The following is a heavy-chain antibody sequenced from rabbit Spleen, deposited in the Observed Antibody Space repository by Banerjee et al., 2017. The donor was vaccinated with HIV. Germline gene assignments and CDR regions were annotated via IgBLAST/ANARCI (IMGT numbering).Heavy chain of an antibody. CDR3: ARDLAGVIGWNFNL. D-gene: IGHD4-1*01. CDR1: GFDVSNYG. V-gene: IGHV1S45*01. Sequence: QEQLVESGGGLVQPGGSLKLSCKASGFDVSNYGMSWVRQAPGKGLEWIACIAGTSSGFTYSATWAKGRFTCSKTSSTTVTLQMTSLTAADTATYFCARDLAGVIGWNFNLWGQGTLVTVS. J-gene: IGHJ4*01. CDR2: IAGTSSGFT.